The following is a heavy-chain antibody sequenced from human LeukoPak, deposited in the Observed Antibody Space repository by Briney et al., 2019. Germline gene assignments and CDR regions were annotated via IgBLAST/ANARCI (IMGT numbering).Heavy chain of an antibody. CDR1: GYTFTSYG. D-gene: IGHD4-23*01. J-gene: IGHJ4*02. V-gene: IGHV1-18*01. CDR2: ISAYNGNT. CDR3: ARVNSGGGNERYYFDY. Sequence: ASVKVSCKASGYTFTSYGISWVRQAPGQGLEWMGWISAYNGNTNYAQKLQGRVTMTTDTSTSTAYMELRSLRSDDTAVYYCARVNSGGGNERYYFDYWGQGTLVTVSS.